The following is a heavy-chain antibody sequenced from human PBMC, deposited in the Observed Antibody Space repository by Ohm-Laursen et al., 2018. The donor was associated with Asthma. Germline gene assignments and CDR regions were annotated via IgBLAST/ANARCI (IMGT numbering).Heavy chain of an antibody. J-gene: IGHJ6*02. Sequence: SLRLSCSAAGFTFRSYGMYWVRQAPGKGLEWVSYITSYSSTTYYADSVKGRFTISRDNSKNTLYLQMNSLRAEDTAVYYCARDKLGGLWFGESPRDYYYGMDVWGQGTTVTVSS. CDR3: ARDKLGGLWFGESPRDYYYGMDV. CDR1: GFTFRSYG. CDR2: ITSYSSTT. D-gene: IGHD3-10*01. V-gene: IGHV3-48*01.